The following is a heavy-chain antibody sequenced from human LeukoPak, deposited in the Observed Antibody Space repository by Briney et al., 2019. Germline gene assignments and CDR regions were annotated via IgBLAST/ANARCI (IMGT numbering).Heavy chain of an antibody. CDR2: SKYDGTSA. J-gene: IGHJ4*02. CDR3: AKSDYFAL. Sequence: GGSLRLSCAASGFSLSGFWMHRVRQAPGKGLVWVSRSKYDGTSASYADSVKGRFTVSRDNAKNTLYLQMNSLRAEDTAVYYCAKSDYFALWGQGTLVTVSS. CDR1: GFSLSGFW. V-gene: IGHV3-74*01.